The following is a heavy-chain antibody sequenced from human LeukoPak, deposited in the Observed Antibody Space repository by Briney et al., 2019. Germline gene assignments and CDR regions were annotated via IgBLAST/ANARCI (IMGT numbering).Heavy chain of an antibody. Sequence: GGSLRLSCAASGFTLSSYAMSWVRQGPGKGLEWVSVIYSGGRTYYTDSVKGRFTISRDNSKNTLYLQMNSLRAEDTAVYYCAGGSGFRTFFGYWGQGTLVTVSS. CDR2: IYSGGRT. CDR3: AGGSGFRTFFGY. D-gene: IGHD3-10*01. V-gene: IGHV3-66*01. CDR1: GFTLSSYA. J-gene: IGHJ4*02.